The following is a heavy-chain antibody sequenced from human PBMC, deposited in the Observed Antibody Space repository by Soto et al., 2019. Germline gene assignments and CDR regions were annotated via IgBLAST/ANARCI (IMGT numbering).Heavy chain of an antibody. CDR1: GFSLTPTGVA. CDR2: IYWNDDK. CDR3: ARRRSNTVAAFDY. J-gene: IGHJ4*02. V-gene: IGHV2-5*01. Sequence: QITLKEAGPTLVRPTQTLTLTCTFSGFSLTPTGVAVGWLRQPQGKALEWLALIYWNDDKRYSPSLKSRLTITQDTSKNQVVLTMTNIDPVDTATYYCARRRSNTVAAFDYWGPGTLVSVSS. D-gene: IGHD6-6*01.